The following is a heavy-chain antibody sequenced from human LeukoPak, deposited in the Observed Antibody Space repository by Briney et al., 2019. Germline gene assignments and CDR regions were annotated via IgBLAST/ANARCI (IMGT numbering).Heavy chain of an antibody. D-gene: IGHD4-23*01. V-gene: IGHV4-59*01. CDR1: DGSISDSY. CDR3: ARDAYGGNSWGWFDP. J-gene: IGHJ5*02. Sequence: PSETLSLTRTVSDGSISDSYWSWIRQSPGKGLEWIGYIFYTGFTHYNPSLESRVTISVDTSKKQFSLRLNSVTAADTAVYYCARDAYGGNSWGWFDPWGQGTLVTVSS. CDR2: IFYTGFT.